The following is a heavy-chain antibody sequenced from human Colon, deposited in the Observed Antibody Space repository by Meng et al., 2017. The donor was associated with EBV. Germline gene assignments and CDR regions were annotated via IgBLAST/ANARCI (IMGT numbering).Heavy chain of an antibody. CDR2: IIHGGSP. V-gene: IGHV4-34*12. D-gene: IGHD2-8*02. CDR1: GGSLRGAY. CDR3: ARRPTGIDY. Sequence: EQGGAGLLKPSETLPLTCAVNGGSLRGAYWNWIRQPPGKGLEWIGEIIHGGSPSYNPSLKSRVTISIDTSKNQLSLMLSSVTAADTAVYYCARRPTGIDYWGQGTLVTVSS. J-gene: IGHJ4*02.